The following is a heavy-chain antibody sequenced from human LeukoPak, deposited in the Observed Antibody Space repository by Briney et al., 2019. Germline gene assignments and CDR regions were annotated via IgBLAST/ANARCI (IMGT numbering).Heavy chain of an antibody. CDR3: ARGVVAATIYYYYYGMDV. CDR1: GGTFSIYT. D-gene: IGHD2-15*01. V-gene: IGHV1-69*02. CDR2: IIPILGIA. J-gene: IGHJ6*02. Sequence: SVKLSCYASGGTFSIYTISWVRQAPGQGLEWMGRIIPILGIANYAQKFQGRVTITADKSTSTAYMELSSLRSEDTAVYYCARGVVAATIYYYYYGMDVWGQGTTVTVSS.